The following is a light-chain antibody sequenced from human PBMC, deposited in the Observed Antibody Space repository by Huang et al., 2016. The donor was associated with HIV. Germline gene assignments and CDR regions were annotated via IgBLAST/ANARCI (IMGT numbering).Light chain of an antibody. CDR2: SAS. CDR1: QNIKRY. J-gene: IGKJ2*01. V-gene: IGKV1-39*01. CDR3: QQSSSTPRT. Sequence: DIQITQSPSSLSTSVGDTVIITCRASQNIKRYLNWYQQEPGKAPKLLISSASNLQSGVPSTFSGSGSGTDFTLTINSLQPEDSSTYYCQQSSSTPRTFGQGTKLEI.